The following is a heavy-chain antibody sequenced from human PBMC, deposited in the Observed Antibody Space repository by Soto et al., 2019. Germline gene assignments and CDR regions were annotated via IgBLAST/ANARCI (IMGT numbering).Heavy chain of an antibody. CDR1: GGTFSSYA. J-gene: IGHJ6*02. CDR2: IIPIFGTA. CDR3: ARAYYYYYGMDV. V-gene: IGHV1-69*12. Sequence: QVQLVQSGAEVKKPGSSVKVSCKASGGTFSSYAISWVRQAPGQGLEWMGGIIPIFGTANYAQKFQGRVTIXAXXPTSTAYMELSSLRSEDTAVYYCARAYYYYYGMDVWGQGTTVTVSS.